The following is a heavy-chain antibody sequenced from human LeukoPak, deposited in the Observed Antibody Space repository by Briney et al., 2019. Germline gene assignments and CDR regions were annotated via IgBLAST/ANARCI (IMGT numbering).Heavy chain of an antibody. J-gene: IGHJ3*01. CDR1: GGSISSGSYY. CDR2: IYASGTT. Sequence: SETLSLTCTVSGGSISSGSYYWSWIRQPAGKGLEWIGRIYASGTTNYNPSLKSRVTISVDTSKNQFSLKLSSVTAADTAVYYCASTKQWLAFDVWGLGTMVTVSS. CDR3: ASTKQWLAFDV. V-gene: IGHV4-61*02. D-gene: IGHD6-19*01.